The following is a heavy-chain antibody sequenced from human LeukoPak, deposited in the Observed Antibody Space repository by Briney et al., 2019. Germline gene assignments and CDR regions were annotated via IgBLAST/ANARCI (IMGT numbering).Heavy chain of an antibody. D-gene: IGHD4-17*01. V-gene: IGHV4-31*03. CDR2: IYYSGST. J-gene: IGHJ4*02. Sequence: PSETLSLTCTVSGGSISSGGYYWSWIRQHPGKGLEWIGYIYYSGSTYYNPSLKSRVTISVDTSKNQFSLKLSSVTAADTAMYYCARHGDPTTVTTDYWGQGTLVTVSS. CDR3: ARHGDPTTVTTDY. CDR1: GGSISSGGYY.